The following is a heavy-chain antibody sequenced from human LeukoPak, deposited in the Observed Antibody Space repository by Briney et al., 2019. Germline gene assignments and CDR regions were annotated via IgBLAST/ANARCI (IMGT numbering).Heavy chain of an antibody. CDR3: AKDKGDYGDYEPNWFDP. CDR2: ISGSGGST. D-gene: IGHD4-17*01. J-gene: IGHJ5*02. Sequence: GGSLRLSCAASGFTFSSYAMSWVRQAPGKGLEWVSAISGSGGSTYYADSVKGRFTISRDNSKNTLYLQMNSLRAEDTAVYYCAKDKGDYGDYEPNWFDPWGQGTLVTVSS. CDR1: GFTFSSYA. V-gene: IGHV3-23*01.